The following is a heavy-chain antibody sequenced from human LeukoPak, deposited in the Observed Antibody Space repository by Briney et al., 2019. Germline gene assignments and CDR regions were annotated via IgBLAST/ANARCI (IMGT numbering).Heavy chain of an antibody. J-gene: IGHJ3*02. D-gene: IGHD3-3*01. CDR2: IKEDGSEK. Sequence: GGSLRLSCAASGFTFSTYWMSWVRQAPGKGLEWVAQIKEDGSEKYYVDSVRGRFSISRDNAKNSLYLQVNSLRAEDSAVYYCVRDWSSEEGRAFDIWGQGTMVAVSS. V-gene: IGHV3-7*01. CDR3: VRDWSSEEGRAFDI. CDR1: GFTFSTYW.